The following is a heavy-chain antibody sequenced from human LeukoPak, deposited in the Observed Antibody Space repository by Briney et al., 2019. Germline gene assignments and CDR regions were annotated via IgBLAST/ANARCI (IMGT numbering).Heavy chain of an antibody. Sequence: GGSLRLSCAASGFTFRSYWMSWVRQAPGKGLEWVANIKQDGSEKYYVDSVKGRFTISRDNAKNSLYLQMNSLRAEDTAVYYCASRVHFDYWSQGTLVTVSS. V-gene: IGHV3-7*01. CDR3: ASRVHFDY. CDR2: IKQDGSEK. CDR1: GFTFRSYW. J-gene: IGHJ4*02. D-gene: IGHD1-1*01.